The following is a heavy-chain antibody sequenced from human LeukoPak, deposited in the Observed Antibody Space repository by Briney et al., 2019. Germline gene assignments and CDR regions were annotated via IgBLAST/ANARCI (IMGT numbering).Heavy chain of an antibody. CDR3: ARDSVWRGPPIAVAGTDF. J-gene: IGHJ4*02. CDR1: GFTFSSYS. D-gene: IGHD6-19*01. V-gene: IGHV3-21*01. Sequence: GGSLRLSCAASGFTFSSYSMNWVRQAPGKGLEWVSSISTSSSYIYYADSMKGRFTISRDDAKNSLYLQMNNLRAEDTAVDYCARDSVWRGPPIAVAGTDFWGRGTLVTVSS. CDR2: ISTSSSYI.